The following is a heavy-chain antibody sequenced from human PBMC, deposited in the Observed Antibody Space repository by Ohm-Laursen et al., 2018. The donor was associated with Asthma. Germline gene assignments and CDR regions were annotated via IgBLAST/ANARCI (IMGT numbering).Heavy chain of an antibody. Sequence: SETLSLTCPVSGGSISSGDYYWSWIRQPPGKGLEWIGYIYYSGSTYYNPSLKSRVTISVDTSKSQFSLKLSSVTAADTAVYYCAALPYCSSTSCPSYYYGMDVWGQGTTVTVSS. D-gene: IGHD2-2*01. V-gene: IGHV4-30-4*01. CDR1: GGSISSGDYY. CDR2: IYYSGST. J-gene: IGHJ6*02. CDR3: AALPYCSSTSCPSYYYGMDV.